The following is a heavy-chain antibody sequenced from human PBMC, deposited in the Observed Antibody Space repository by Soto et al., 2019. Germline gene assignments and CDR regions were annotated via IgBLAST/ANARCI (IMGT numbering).Heavy chain of an antibody. CDR2: IMPTVDSA. D-gene: IGHD3-10*01. V-gene: IGHV1-69*01. CDR3: AVAAVREIMAQESSGMAV. J-gene: IGHJ6*02. CDR1: GGTLSDYA. Sequence: QVQLVQSGAEVKTPGSSVKVSCKASGGTLSDYAISWVRQAPGQGLEWMGGIMPTVDSANYAQNFQGRLTISAGESTSTDKLELSSLRSDATAVYYCAVAAVREIMAQESSGMAVWGQGTTVIVSS.